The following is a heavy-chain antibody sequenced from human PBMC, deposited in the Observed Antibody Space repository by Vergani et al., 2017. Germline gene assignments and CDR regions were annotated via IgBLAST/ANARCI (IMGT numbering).Heavy chain of an antibody. Sequence: QVQLVQSGAEVKKPGASVKVSCKASGYTFTSYGISWVRQAPGQGLEWMGWISAYNGNTNYAQKLQGRVTMTTDTSTSTAYMELRSLRSDDTAMYYCARLGTIYSGYPNQRPNYGMDVWGQGTTVTVSS. CDR2: ISAYNGNT. V-gene: IGHV1-18*01. J-gene: IGHJ6*02. CDR1: GYTFTSYG. CDR3: ARLGTIYSGYPNQRPNYGMDV. D-gene: IGHD5-12*01.